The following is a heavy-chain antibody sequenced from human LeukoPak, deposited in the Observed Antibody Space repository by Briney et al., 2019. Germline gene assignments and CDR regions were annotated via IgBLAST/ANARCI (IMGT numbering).Heavy chain of an antibody. CDR3: ARAPRDSSSSNYMRRFDY. V-gene: IGHV4-38-2*01. CDR2: IYHSGST. Sequence: PSETLSLTCAVSGYSISSDNYWVWIRPPPGEGLEWTGVIYHSGSTYYNPSLKSRVTMSGDTSKNQFSLKLSSVTAADTAVYYCARAPRDSSSSNYMRRFDYWGQGTLVTVSS. CDR1: GYSISSDNY. D-gene: IGHD3-22*01. J-gene: IGHJ4*02.